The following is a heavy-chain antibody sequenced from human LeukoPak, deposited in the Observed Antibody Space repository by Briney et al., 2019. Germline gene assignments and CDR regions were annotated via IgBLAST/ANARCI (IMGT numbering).Heavy chain of an antibody. CDR1: GFTFSSYS. D-gene: IGHD2-2*01. Sequence: GGSLRLSCAASGFTFSSYSMNWVRQAPGKGLEWVSSISSSSSYIYYADSVKGRFTISRDNAKNSLYQQMNSLRAEDTAVYYCARDGGYCSSTSCYLDYYGMDVWGKGTTVTVPS. J-gene: IGHJ6*04. CDR3: ARDGGYCSSTSCYLDYYGMDV. V-gene: IGHV3-21*01. CDR2: ISSSSSYI.